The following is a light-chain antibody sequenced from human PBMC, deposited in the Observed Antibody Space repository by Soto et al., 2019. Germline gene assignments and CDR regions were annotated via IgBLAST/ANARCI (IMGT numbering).Light chain of an antibody. V-gene: IGKV1-6*01. CDR1: QGIRND. J-gene: IGKJ2*01. CDR3: LQDYNYPYT. CDR2: AAS. Sequence: AIQMTQSPSSLSASVGDRVTITCRASQGIRNDLGWYQQKPGKAPKLLIYAASSLQSGVPSRFTGSGAGTDFTLTISRLQPEDFATYYRLQDYNYPYTFGQGTKLEIK.